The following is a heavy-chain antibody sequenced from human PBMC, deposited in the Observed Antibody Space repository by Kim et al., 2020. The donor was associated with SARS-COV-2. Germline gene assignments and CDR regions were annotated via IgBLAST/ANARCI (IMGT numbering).Heavy chain of an antibody. D-gene: IGHD6-6*01. CDR3: ARVYSSSSGKASDY. CDR1: GFTFTTYE. Sequence: GSLRLSCASSGFTFTTYEMNWVRQAPGKGLEWVSYISSSGTTIYYADSVKGRFTISRDNAKNSLFLQMISLRAEDTAVYYCARVYSSSSGKASDYWGQGTLVTVSS. V-gene: IGHV3-48*03. CDR2: ISSSGTTI. J-gene: IGHJ4*02.